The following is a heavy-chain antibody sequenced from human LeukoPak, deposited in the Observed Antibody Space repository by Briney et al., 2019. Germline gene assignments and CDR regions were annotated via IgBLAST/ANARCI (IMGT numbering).Heavy chain of an antibody. CDR3: AKGGSSSGWYVYFDY. Sequence: PSETLSLTCTVSGGSISSYYWSWIRQPPGKGLEWIGYIYYSGSTNNNPSLKSRVTISVDTSKNQFSLKLSSVTAADTAVYYCAKGGSSSGWYVYFDYWGQGTLVTASS. CDR1: GGSISSYY. D-gene: IGHD6-19*01. CDR2: IYYSGST. J-gene: IGHJ4*02. V-gene: IGHV4-59*01.